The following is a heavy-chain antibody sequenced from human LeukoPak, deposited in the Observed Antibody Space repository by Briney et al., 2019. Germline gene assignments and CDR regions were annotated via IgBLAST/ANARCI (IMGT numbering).Heavy chain of an antibody. V-gene: IGHV1-8*01. CDR2: MNPNSGNT. CDR1: GYTFTSYD. CDR3: ARARFVVVPAAPINWFDP. J-gene: IGHJ5*02. D-gene: IGHD2-2*01. Sequence: ASVKVSCKASGYTFTSYDINWVRQATGQGLEWMGWMNPNSGNTGYAQKFQGRVTMTRNTSISTAYMELSSLRSEDTAVYYCARARFVVVPAAPINWFDPWGQGTLVTVSS.